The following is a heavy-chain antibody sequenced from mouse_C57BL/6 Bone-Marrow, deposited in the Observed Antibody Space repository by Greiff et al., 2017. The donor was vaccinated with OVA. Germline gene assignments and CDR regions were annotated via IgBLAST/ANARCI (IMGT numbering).Heavy chain of an antibody. Sequence: EVKLMESGGGLVKPGGSLKLSCAASGFTFSDYGMHWVRQAPEQGLEWVAYISSGRSTIYYEDTVKGRFTISRDNAKNTLFLQMTSLRSEDTAMYYGGRGTGMDYGGQGTSVTVSS. V-gene: IGHV5-17*01. CDR3: GRGTGMDY. J-gene: IGHJ4*01. CDR2: ISSGRSTI. CDR1: GFTFSDYG. D-gene: IGHD4-1*01.